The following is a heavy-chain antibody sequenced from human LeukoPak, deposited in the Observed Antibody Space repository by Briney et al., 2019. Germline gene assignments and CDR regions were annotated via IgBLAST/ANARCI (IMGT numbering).Heavy chain of an antibody. V-gene: IGHV3-23*01. Sequence: GGSLRLSCAASGFSFSSYAMSWVRQAPGKGLEWVSTISGSDGSTYYADSVKGRFTISRDNSKNTLYLQMSSLRAEDTAVYYCAKGSNIVVIFTTWYHWGQGTLVTVS. D-gene: IGHD3-22*01. J-gene: IGHJ5*02. CDR1: GFSFSSYA. CDR2: ISGSDGST. CDR3: AKGSNIVVIFTTWYH.